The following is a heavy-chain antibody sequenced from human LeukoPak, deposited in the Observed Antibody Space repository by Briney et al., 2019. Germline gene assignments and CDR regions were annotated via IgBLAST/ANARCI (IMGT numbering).Heavy chain of an antibody. Sequence: ASVKVSCKASGYTFTGYYMHWVRQAPGQGLEWMGWINPNSGGTNYAQKFQGRVTMTRDTSISTAYMELSRLRSDDTAVYYCARVRGSYGSGSYYVYYYYYMDVWGKGTTVTISS. CDR1: GYTFTGYY. J-gene: IGHJ6*03. CDR2: INPNSGGT. D-gene: IGHD3-10*01. CDR3: ARVRGSYGSGSYYVYYYYYMDV. V-gene: IGHV1-2*02.